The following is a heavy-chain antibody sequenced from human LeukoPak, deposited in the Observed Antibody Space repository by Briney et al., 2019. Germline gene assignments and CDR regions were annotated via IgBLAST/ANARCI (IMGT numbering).Heavy chain of an antibody. J-gene: IGHJ5*02. CDR3: ARAPYYDFWSSYPTKLRANWFDP. CDR1: GGSFSGHY. V-gene: IGHV4-34*01. Sequence: PSETLSLTCAVYGGSFSGHYWSWIRQPPGKGLEWIGEINHSGSTNYNPSPKSRVTISVDTSKNQFSLKLSSVTAADTAVYYCARAPYYDFWSSYPTKLRANWFDPWGQGTLVTVSS. D-gene: IGHD3-3*01. CDR2: INHSGST.